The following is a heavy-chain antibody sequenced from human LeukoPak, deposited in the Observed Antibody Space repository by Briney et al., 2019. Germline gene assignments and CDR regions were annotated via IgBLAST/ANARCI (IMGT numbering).Heavy chain of an antibody. CDR2: ISSSSSYI. D-gene: IGHD3-16*01. V-gene: IGHV3-21*01. J-gene: IGHJ4*02. CDR1: GFTSSCYS. CDR3: ARDAGRGDY. Sequence: GGSLRLSCAASGFTSSCYSMNWVRQAPGKGLEWVSCISSSSSYIYYADSVKGRFTTSRDNAKNSLYLQMNSLRADDTAVYYCARDAGRGDYWGQGALVTVSS.